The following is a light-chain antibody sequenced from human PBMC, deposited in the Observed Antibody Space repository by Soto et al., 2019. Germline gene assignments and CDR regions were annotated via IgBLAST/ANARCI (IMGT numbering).Light chain of an antibody. CDR1: QDIRNN. V-gene: IGKV1-17*01. Sequence: DIQMTQSPSSLSSYVGDRVTITCRASQDIRNNLGWYQQKPGKAPKRLIYAASSLQGGVPSRFRGSGSGTDFTFTISSLKPEDIETYYCQQYDNLPLTFGGGTKVDIK. CDR2: AAS. J-gene: IGKJ4*01. CDR3: QQYDNLPLT.